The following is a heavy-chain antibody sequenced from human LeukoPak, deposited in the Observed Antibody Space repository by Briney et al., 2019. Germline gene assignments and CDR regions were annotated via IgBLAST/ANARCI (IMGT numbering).Heavy chain of an antibody. J-gene: IGHJ5*02. CDR2: INHSGST. CDR3: ARASPNYDYVWGSYGSREGEFDP. Sequence: SETLSLTCAVYGGSFSGYYWSWIRQPPGKGLEWIGEINHSGSTNYNPSLKSRVTISVDTSKNQFSLKLSSVTAADTAVYYCARASPNYDYVWGSYGSREGEFDPWGQGTLVTVSS. CDR1: GGSFSGYY. V-gene: IGHV4-34*01. D-gene: IGHD3-16*01.